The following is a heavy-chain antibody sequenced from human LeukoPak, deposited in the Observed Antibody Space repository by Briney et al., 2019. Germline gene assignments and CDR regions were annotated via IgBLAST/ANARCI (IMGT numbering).Heavy chain of an antibody. CDR1: GFTLSSYS. CDR3: ASNVTTTPITTGGAFNI. Sequence: GGSLRLSCAASGFTLSSYSMNWVRQAPGKGLEWVSYISSSSTYIYYADSVKGRFTVSRDNAQNPLHLQMNSLRAEDTAVYYCASNVTTTPITTGGAFNIWGQGTMVTVSS. CDR2: ISSSSTYI. D-gene: IGHD4-17*01. V-gene: IGHV3-21*01. J-gene: IGHJ3*02.